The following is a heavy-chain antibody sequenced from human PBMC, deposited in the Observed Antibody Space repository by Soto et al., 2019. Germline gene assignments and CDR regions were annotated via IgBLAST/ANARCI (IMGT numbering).Heavy chain of an antibody. V-gene: IGHV1-69*01. CDR2: IIPIFGTA. D-gene: IGHD2-15*01. CDR1: GGTFSSYA. J-gene: IGHJ6*01. Sequence: QVQLVQSGAEVKKPGSSVKVSCKASGGTFSSYAISWVRQAPGQGLEWMGGIIPIFGTANYAQKFQGRVTITADESTSTAYMELSSLRSEDTVVYYCVRDRPAATQHGYYYYGMDVWGQGTTVTVSS. CDR3: VRDRPAATQHGYYYYGMDV.